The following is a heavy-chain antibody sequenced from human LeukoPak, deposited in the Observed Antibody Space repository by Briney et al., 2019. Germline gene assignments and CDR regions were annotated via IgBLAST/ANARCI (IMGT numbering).Heavy chain of an antibody. Sequence: GGSLRLSCAASGFTFSNAWMNWVRQAPGKGLEWVGRIKSKTDGGTTDYAAPVKGRFTISRDDSKNTLYLQMNSLKTEDTAVYYCTTGLIIYYDSRGYPGDYYYGMDVWGQGTTVTVSS. V-gene: IGHV3-15*07. J-gene: IGHJ6*02. CDR3: TTGLIIYYDSRGYPGDYYYGMDV. CDR1: GFTFSNAW. D-gene: IGHD3-22*01. CDR2: IKSKTDGGTT.